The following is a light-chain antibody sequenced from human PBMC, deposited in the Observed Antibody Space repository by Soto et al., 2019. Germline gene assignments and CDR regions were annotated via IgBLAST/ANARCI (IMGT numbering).Light chain of an antibody. J-gene: IGLJ1*01. CDR2: GNN. CDR3: QSYDSSLSGYV. V-gene: IGLV1-40*01. Sequence: QSVLTQPPSVSGAPGQRATISCTGSSSNIGAGYDVHWYQQLPGTAPKLFIYGNNNRPSGVPDRFSGSKSGTSASLAITGLQAEDEADYYCQSYDSSLSGYVFGTGTKLT. CDR1: SSNIGAGYD.